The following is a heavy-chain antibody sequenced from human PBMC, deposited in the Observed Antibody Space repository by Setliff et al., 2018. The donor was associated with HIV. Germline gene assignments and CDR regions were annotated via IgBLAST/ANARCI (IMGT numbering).Heavy chain of an antibody. CDR2: LHYSGTT. V-gene: IGHV4-39*07. Sequence: SETLSLTCNVSRGSISRSSHYWGWIRQSPGKGLEWIGSLHYSGTTYYNPSLKRRVTISVDTSMNQFSLNLTSVTAADTAVYFCSSVLFHLGWLSTAHDAFDVWGPGTLVTVSS. CDR3: SSVLFHLGWLSTAHDAFDV. D-gene: IGHD3-3*01. CDR1: RGSISRSSHY. J-gene: IGHJ3*01.